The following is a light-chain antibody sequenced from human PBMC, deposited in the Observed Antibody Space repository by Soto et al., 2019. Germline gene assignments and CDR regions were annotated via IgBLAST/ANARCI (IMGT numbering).Light chain of an antibody. J-gene: IGLJ3*02. V-gene: IGLV2-14*01. Sequence: QSVLTQPASVSGSPGQSITISCTGTSSDVGGYNYVSWYQQHPGKAPKLMIYEVTNRPLGVSNRFSGSKSGNTASLTISGLQAEDEADYYCSSYTSSSALRVFGGGTKLTVL. CDR3: SSYTSSSALRV. CDR1: SSDVGGYNY. CDR2: EVT.